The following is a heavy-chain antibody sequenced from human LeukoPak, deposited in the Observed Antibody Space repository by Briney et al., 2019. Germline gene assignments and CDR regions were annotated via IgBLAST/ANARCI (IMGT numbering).Heavy chain of an antibody. CDR3: ASTDGRRGPGSPQDY. Sequence: SETLSLTCAVYGGSFSGYYWSWIRQPPGKGLEWIGEINHSGSTNYNPSLKSRVTMSVDTSKNQFSLKLSSVTAADTAVYYCASTDGRRGPGSPQDYWGQGTLVTVSS. D-gene: IGHD3-10*01. CDR1: GGSFSGYY. CDR2: INHSGST. J-gene: IGHJ4*02. V-gene: IGHV4-34*01.